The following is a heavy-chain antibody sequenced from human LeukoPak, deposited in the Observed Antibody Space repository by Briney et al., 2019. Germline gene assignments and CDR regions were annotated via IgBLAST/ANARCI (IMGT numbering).Heavy chain of an antibody. CDR1: GFTLSSLA. CDR2: SGTRSGTK. D-gene: IGHD3-10*01. V-gene: IGHV3-21*01. Sequence: GGSLRLSCAASGFTLSSLAMHWVRQAPGKGLEWVSSSGTRSGTKYYADSVMGRFTISRDSAMNSVSLQINSLRAEDTAVYYCLLQMTYGELSDPDFRGQGTLVTVSS. J-gene: IGHJ4*02. CDR3: LLQMTYGELSDPDF.